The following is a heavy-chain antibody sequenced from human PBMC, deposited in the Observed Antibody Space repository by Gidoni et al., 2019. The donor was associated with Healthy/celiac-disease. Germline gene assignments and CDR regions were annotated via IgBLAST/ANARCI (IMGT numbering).Heavy chain of an antibody. CDR1: GFTFSSYA. CDR3: ARETPAYYYDSSGYPLDAFDI. D-gene: IGHD3-22*01. Sequence: QVQLVESGGGVVQPGGSLRLSCAASGFTFSSYAMHWVRQAPGKGLEWVAVISYDGSNKYYADSVKGRFTISRDNSKNTLYLQMNSLRAEDTAVYYCARETPAYYYDSSGYPLDAFDIWGQGTMVTVSS. J-gene: IGHJ3*02. V-gene: IGHV3-30-3*01. CDR2: ISYDGSNK.